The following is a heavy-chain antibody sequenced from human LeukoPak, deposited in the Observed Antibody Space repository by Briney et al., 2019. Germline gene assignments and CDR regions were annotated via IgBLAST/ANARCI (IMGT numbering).Heavy chain of an antibody. CDR2: IYYSGST. CDR1: GGSISSSSYY. V-gene: IGHV4-39*02. J-gene: IGHJ4*02. CDR3: ARELGQYSYGYWFDY. Sequence: PSETLSLTCTVSGGSISSSSYYWGWLRQPPGTGLEWIGSIYYSGSTYYNPSLKSRVTISVDTSKNQFSLKLSSVPAADTAVYFCARELGQYSYGYWFDYWGQGTLVTVSS. D-gene: IGHD5-18*01.